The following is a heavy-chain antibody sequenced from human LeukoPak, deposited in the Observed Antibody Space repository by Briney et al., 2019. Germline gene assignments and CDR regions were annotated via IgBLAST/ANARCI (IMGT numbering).Heavy chain of an antibody. D-gene: IGHD6-19*01. CDR2: IYYSGST. J-gene: IGHJ3*02. Sequence: KSSETLSLTCTVSGGSISSYYRSWIRQPPGKGLEWIGYIYYSGSTNYNPSLKSRVTISVDTSKNQFSLKLSSVTAADTAVYYCARRVRGGWHDAFDIWGQETMVTVSS. CDR3: ARRVRGGWHDAFDI. V-gene: IGHV4-59*08. CDR1: GGSISSYY.